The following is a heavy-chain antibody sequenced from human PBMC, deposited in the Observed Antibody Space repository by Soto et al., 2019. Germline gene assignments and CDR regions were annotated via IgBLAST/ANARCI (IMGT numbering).Heavy chain of an antibody. J-gene: IGHJ4*02. CDR2: IYYSGST. V-gene: IGHV4-39*01. D-gene: IGHD3-10*01. CDR1: GGSISSSSYY. Sequence: PSETLSLTCTVSGGSISSSSYYWGWIRQPPGKGLEWIGSIYYSGSTYYNPSLKSRVTISVDTSKNQFSLKLSSVTAADTAVYYCRRSGSYYIGGYSYGHHFDYWGQGTLVTVSS. CDR3: RRSGSYYIGGYSYGHHFDY.